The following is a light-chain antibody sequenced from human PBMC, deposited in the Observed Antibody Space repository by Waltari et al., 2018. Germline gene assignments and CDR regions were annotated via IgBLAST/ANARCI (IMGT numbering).Light chain of an antibody. J-gene: IGLJ1*01. CDR3: YSSDSTGLRV. CDR2: EDT. V-gene: IGLV3-10*01. CDR1: ELPRKY. Sequence: SYELTQPPSVSVSPGQTARITCSGHELPRKYAYWFQQKSGQAPRLVIYEDTKRPSGIPERFSGSSSGTVATLTITGVQVDDEADYYCYSSDSTGLRVFGGGTTVVVL.